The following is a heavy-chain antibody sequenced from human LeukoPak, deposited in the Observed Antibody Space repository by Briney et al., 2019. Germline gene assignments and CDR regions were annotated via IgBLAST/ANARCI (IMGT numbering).Heavy chain of an antibody. Sequence: ASVKVSCKASGYTFTGYYIHWVRRAPGQGLEWMGWINPNSGGTNYAQKFQGRVTMTRDTSISTAYMELSRLRSDDTAVYYCARDLGPPVGIPVDTAGYRCYYYYYMDVWGKGTTVTVSS. J-gene: IGHJ6*03. D-gene: IGHD5-18*01. CDR2: INPNSGGT. CDR1: GYTFTGYY. V-gene: IGHV1-2*02. CDR3: ARDLGPPVGIPVDTAGYRCYYYYYMDV.